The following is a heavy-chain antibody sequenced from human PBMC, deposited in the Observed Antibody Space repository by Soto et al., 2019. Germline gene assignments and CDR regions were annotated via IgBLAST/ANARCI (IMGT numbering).Heavy chain of an antibody. CDR1: GFTVSSNY. V-gene: IGHV3-66*01. CDR2: IYSDGST. D-gene: IGHD6-19*01. CDR3: ARDRLSSGWPQYFRQ. Sequence: EVQLVESGGGLVQPGGSLRLSCAASGFTVSSNYMSWVRQAPGKGLEWVSVIYSDGSTYYADSVKSRFTISRDNSKNTVYLKMNSLSAEETAVYYCARDRLSSGWPQYFRQWVQGTLVTVSS. J-gene: IGHJ1*01.